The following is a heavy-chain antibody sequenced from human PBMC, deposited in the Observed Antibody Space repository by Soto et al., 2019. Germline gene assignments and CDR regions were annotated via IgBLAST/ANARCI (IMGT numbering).Heavy chain of an antibody. CDR1: GFTFSSYA. CDR2: ISYDGSNK. V-gene: IGHV3-30-3*01. D-gene: IGHD3-9*01. Sequence: ESGGGVVQPGRSLRLSCAASGFTFSSYAMHWVRQAPGKGLEWVAVISYDGSNKYYADSVKGRFTISRDNSKNTLYLQMNSLRAEDTAVYYCARELRYFDWLLLGDYWGQGTLVTVSS. CDR3: ARELRYFDWLLLGDY. J-gene: IGHJ4*02.